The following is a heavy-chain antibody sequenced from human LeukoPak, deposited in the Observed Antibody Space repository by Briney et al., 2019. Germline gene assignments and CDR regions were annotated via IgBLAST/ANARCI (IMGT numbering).Heavy chain of an antibody. V-gene: IGHV3-20*01. J-gene: IGHJ4*02. CDR3: ATVAGGSGEIDY. CDR2: INWNDGST. Sequence: PGESLRLSCAASGFTLDDYGMCWVRHAPPKGLEWVSGINWNDGSTGYAASVKGRFTISRDNAKNSLYLQMKSLRAEDTALYHCATVAGGSGEIDYWGQGTLVTVSS. CDR1: GFTLDDYG. D-gene: IGHD3-10*01.